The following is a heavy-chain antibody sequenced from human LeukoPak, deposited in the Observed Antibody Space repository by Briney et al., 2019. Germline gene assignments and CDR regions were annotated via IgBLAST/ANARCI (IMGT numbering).Heavy chain of an antibody. CDR3: ARESYDRDGYAFDY. V-gene: IGHV1-2*02. CDR2: INPNSGGT. J-gene: IGHJ4*02. CDR1: GYTFTGYY. Sequence: ASVKVSCKASGYTFTGYYMHWVRQAPGQGLEWMGGINPNSGGTNYAQKFQGRVTMTSDTSISPAYMELSRLKSDDTAVYYCARESYDRDGYAFDYWGQGTLVTVSS. D-gene: IGHD5-24*01.